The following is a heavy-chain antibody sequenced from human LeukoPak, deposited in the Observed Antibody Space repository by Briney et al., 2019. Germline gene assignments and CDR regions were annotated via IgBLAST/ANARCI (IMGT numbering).Heavy chain of an antibody. Sequence: GASVKVSCKASGYTFTSYYIHWVRQAPGQGLEWMGIINPSGGSTSYAQKFQGRVTVTRDTSTRTGYMEMSSLRSEDTAVYYCARDGGGSLGVKWYFDLWGRGTLVTVSS. V-gene: IGHV1-46*01. CDR1: GYTFTSYY. J-gene: IGHJ2*01. CDR3: ARDGGGSLGVKWYFDL. CDR2: INPSGGST. D-gene: IGHD1-26*01.